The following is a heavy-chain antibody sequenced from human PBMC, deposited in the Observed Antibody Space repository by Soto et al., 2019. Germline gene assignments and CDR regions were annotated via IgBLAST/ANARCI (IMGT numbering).Heavy chain of an antibody. J-gene: IGHJ6*02. Sequence: GGSLRLSCAASGFTFSSYWMSWVRQAPGKGLEWVANIKQDGSEKYYVDSVKGRFTISRDNAKNSLYLQMNSLRAEDTAVYYCARDGRYVLRFLEWFDGMDVWGQGTTVTVSS. D-gene: IGHD3-3*01. CDR2: IKQDGSEK. CDR1: GFTFSSYW. CDR3: ARDGRYVLRFLEWFDGMDV. V-gene: IGHV3-7*01.